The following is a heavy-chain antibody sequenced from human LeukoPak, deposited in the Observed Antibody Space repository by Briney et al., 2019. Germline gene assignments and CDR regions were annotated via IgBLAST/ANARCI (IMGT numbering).Heavy chain of an antibody. CDR3: AKGYCTNGVCYLDY. D-gene: IGHD2-8*01. CDR1: GFTFSSYG. J-gene: IGHJ4*02. CDR2: ISSSSSYI. V-gene: IGHV3-21*01. Sequence: PGGSLRLSCAASGFTFSSYGLNWVRQAPGKGLEWVSSISSSSSYIYYADSVKGRFTISRDNAKNSLYPQMNSLRAEDTAVYYCAKGYCTNGVCYLDYWGQGTLVTVSS.